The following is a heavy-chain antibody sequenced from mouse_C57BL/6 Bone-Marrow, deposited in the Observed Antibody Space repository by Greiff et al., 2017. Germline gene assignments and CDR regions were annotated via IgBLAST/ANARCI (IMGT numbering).Heavy chain of an antibody. J-gene: IGHJ2*01. D-gene: IGHD3-3*01. V-gene: IGHV1-82*01. CDR3: ARRAGLDY. Sequence: QVQLKQSGPELVKPGASVKISCKASGYAFSSSWMNWVKQRPGKGLEWIGRIYPGDGDTNCNGKFKGKATLTVAKSSSSAYMHLSSLTSEASAVYFCARRAGLDYWGQGTTPTVS. CDR2: IYPGDGDT. CDR1: GYAFSSSW.